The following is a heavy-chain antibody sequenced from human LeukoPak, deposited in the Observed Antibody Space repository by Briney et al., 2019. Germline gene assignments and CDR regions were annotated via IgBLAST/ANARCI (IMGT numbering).Heavy chain of an antibody. D-gene: IGHD3-22*01. V-gene: IGHV4-34*01. Sequence: SETLSLTCAVYGGSFSGYYWSWIRQPPGKGLEWIGESNHSGSTNYNPSLKSRVTIPVDTSKNQFSLKLSSVTAADTAVYYCARELYSSGYHDAFDIWGQGTMVTVSS. CDR1: GGSFSGYY. CDR3: ARELYSSGYHDAFDI. CDR2: SNHSGST. J-gene: IGHJ3*02.